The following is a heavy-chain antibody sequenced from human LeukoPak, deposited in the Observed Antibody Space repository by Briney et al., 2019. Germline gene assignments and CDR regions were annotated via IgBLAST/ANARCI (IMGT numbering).Heavy chain of an antibody. D-gene: IGHD3-22*01. Sequence: GGSLRLSCAASGFTFSGYYMHWVRQVPGKGLVWVSRINSDGSSTSYADSVKGRFTISRDNAKNTLYLQMNSLRAEDTAVYFCARGRDSSFYPYLDYWGQGTLVTVSS. CDR2: INSDGSST. CDR1: GFTFSGYY. V-gene: IGHV3-74*01. CDR3: ARGRDSSFYPYLDY. J-gene: IGHJ4*02.